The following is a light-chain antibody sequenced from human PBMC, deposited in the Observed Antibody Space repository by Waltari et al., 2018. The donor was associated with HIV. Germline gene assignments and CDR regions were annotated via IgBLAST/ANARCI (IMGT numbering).Light chain of an antibody. CDR3: QSAATSGTSVV. CDR1: ELATQY. Sequence: SSDLTQAPSVSVSPGQTASISCSGHELATQYVHWYQETAGQAPVLVIFRDSERRLGIPERISGSRSGILATLTSSGVLAEDEADYYCQSAATSGTSVVFGGGTKLTVL. V-gene: IGLV3-25*03. CDR2: RDS. J-gene: IGLJ2*01.